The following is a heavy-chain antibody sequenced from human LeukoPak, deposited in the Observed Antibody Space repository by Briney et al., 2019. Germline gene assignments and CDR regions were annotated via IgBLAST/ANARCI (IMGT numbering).Heavy chain of an antibody. CDR1: GGTFSSYA. Sequence: SVKVSCKASGGTFSSYAISWVRQAPGQGLEWMGGIIPIFGTANYAQKFQGRVTITADESTSTAYMELSSLRSEDPAVYYCARGGQGYYVPFQHWGQGTLVTVSS. CDR3: ARGGQGYYVPFQH. J-gene: IGHJ1*01. CDR2: IIPIFGTA. V-gene: IGHV1-69*01. D-gene: IGHD3-10*02.